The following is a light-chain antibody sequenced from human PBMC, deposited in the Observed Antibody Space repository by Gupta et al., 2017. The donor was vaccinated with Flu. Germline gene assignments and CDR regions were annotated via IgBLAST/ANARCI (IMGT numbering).Light chain of an antibody. Sequence: QSVLTQPPSVSGAPGPRVTISCTGGRPNIGAGFDVHWYQQLPGAAPKLLVSRNNIRPSGVPDRFSGSKSATSASLTITGLQAEDEADYYCQSYDTSLSAKYVFGTGTKVTVL. J-gene: IGLJ1*01. CDR3: QSYDTSLSAKYV. V-gene: IGLV1-40*01. CDR1: RPNIGAGFD. CDR2: RNN.